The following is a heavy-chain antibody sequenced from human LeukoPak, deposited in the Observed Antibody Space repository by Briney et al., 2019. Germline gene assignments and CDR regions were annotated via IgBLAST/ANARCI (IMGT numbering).Heavy chain of an antibody. CDR1: GGSISSGSYC. CDR3: ARSKDILTGYCFDY. V-gene: IGHV4-61*09. CDR2: IHTSGST. Sequence: PSETLSLTCTVSGGSISSGSYCWSWIRQPAGKELEWIGHIHTSGSTNYNPSLKSRVTISVDTSKNQFSLKLSSVTAADTAVYYCARSKDILTGYCFDYWGQGTLVTVSS. J-gene: IGHJ4*02. D-gene: IGHD3-9*01.